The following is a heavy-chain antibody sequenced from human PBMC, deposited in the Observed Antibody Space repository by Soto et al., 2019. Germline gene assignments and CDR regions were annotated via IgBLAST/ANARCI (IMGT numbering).Heavy chain of an antibody. CDR2: ISGSGGST. D-gene: IGHD3-22*01. V-gene: IGHV3-23*01. CDR3: AKEHDSSGYRSYYGMDV. J-gene: IGHJ6*02. CDR1: GFTFSSYA. Sequence: GGSLRLSCAASGFTFSSYAMSWVRQAPGKGLEWVSAISGSGGSTYYADSVKGRFTISRDNSKNTLYLQMNSLRAEDTAVDYCAKEHDSSGYRSYYGMDVWGQGTTVTVSS.